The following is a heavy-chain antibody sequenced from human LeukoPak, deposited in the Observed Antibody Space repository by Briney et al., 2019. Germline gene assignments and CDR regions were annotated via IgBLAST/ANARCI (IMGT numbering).Heavy chain of an antibody. Sequence: SETLSLTCTVSGGSISRYYWSWIRQSPTKGLEWIGYIYHSGSTNYNPSLKSRLTISVDTSKNQFSLKLSSVTAADTAVYYCARARLSWYHGYWGQGTLVTVSS. J-gene: IGHJ4*02. CDR3: ARARLSWYHGY. V-gene: IGHV4-59*01. D-gene: IGHD2-2*01. CDR2: IYHSGST. CDR1: GGSISRYY.